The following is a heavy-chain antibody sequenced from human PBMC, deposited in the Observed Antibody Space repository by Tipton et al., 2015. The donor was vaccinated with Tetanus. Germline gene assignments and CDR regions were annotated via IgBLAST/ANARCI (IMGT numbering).Heavy chain of an antibody. CDR3: AKLRGRGWDY. Sequence: LSLTCAASGFTFKSYTMNWVRQAPGNGLEWVAAISGSRLTPYYADSVTGRFTISRDNAENSLYLQMNSLRTEDTAVYYCAKLRGRGWDYWGQGTPVTVSS. CDR2: ISGSRLTP. D-gene: IGHD1-26*01. CDR1: GFTFKSYT. J-gene: IGHJ4*02. V-gene: IGHV3-23*01.